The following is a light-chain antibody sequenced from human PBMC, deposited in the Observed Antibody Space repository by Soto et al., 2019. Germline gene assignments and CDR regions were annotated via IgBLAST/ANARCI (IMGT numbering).Light chain of an antibody. J-gene: IGLJ3*02. CDR2: STS. CDR1: TGAVTSGYN. V-gene: IGLV7-43*01. CDR3: LLYYGGPWV. Sequence: QAVVTQEPSLTVSPGGTVTLTCASSTGAVTSGYNPNWFQQKPGQAPRPLIYSTSNKHSWTPARFSGSLLGGKAALTLSGVQPEDEAEYYCLLYYGGPWVFGGGTKLTVL.